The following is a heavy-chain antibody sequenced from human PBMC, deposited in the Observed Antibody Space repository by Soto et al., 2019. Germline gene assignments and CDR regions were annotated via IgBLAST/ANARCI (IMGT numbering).Heavy chain of an antibody. V-gene: IGHV4-31*03. J-gene: IGHJ6*02. Sequence: PSETLSLTCTVSGGSISSGGYYWSWIRQHPGKGLEWIGYIYYSGSTYYNPSLKSRVTISVDTSKNQFSLKLSSVTAADTAVYYCARMTRNNSLSYYYGMDVWGQGTTVTVSS. CDR1: GGSISSGGYY. D-gene: IGHD1-20*01. CDR2: IYYSGST. CDR3: ARMTRNNSLSYYYGMDV.